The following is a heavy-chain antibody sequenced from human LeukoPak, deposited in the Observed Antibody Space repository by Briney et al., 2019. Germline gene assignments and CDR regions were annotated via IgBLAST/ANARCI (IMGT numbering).Heavy chain of an antibody. D-gene: IGHD1-26*01. J-gene: IGHJ5*02. CDR3: TRDRGTYNWLDP. CDR1: GFTLSDSA. Sequence: GGSLRLSCAASGFTLSDSAIHWVRQAPGKGLEWVGLIDRPAKSYATAYGASVGGRFTISRDDSKNTAYLQMDSLKTEDTALYYCTRDRGTYNWLDPWVQGTLVTVSS. CDR2: IDRPAKSYAT. V-gene: IGHV3-73*01.